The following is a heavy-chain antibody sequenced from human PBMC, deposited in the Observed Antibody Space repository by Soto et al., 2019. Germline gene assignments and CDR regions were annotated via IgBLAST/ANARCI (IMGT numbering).Heavy chain of an antibody. CDR2: ISSGGVSI. V-gene: IGHV3-48*01. CDR1: GFPFDMFN. Sequence: PGGSLRLSCVASGFPFDMFNMNWVRQAPGKGLEWVSYISSGGVSIYYADSVKGRFTISRDNAKNSLYLQMNSLRAEDTAVYYCARWSDSSSSSYYYYGMDVWGQGTTVTVSS. D-gene: IGHD6-6*01. CDR3: ARWSDSSSSSYYYYGMDV. J-gene: IGHJ6*02.